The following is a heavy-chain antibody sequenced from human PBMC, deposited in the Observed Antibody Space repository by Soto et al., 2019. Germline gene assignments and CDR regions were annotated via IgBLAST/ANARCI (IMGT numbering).Heavy chain of an antibody. V-gene: IGHV1-69*12. Sequence: QVQLEQSGAKVKTPGSSVKVAGKASGGTFSTSAISWVLQAPGQGLECMGGIIPIFRTPDYAQKFQVRVTVIADESTSTVYMELSGLRSDDTTVYYCARDKDRLQLGGNYYYILDVWGQGTTVTVSS. J-gene: IGHJ6*02. CDR1: GGTFSTSA. D-gene: IGHD5-12*01. CDR2: IIPIFRTP. CDR3: ARDKDRLQLGGNYYYILDV.